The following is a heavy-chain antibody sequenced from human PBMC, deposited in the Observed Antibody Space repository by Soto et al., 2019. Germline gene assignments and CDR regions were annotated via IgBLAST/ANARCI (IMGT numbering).Heavy chain of an antibody. CDR2: IIPIFGTA. D-gene: IGHD6-13*01. CDR1: GGTISSYA. CDR3: ARDKDSSSFGGMDV. J-gene: IGHJ6*02. Sequence: ASVKVSCKASGGTISSYAISWVRQAPGQGLEWMGGIIPIFGTANYAQKSQGRVTITADESTSTAYMELSSLRSEDTAAYYCARDKDSSSFGGMDVWGQGTTVTVSS. V-gene: IGHV1-69*13.